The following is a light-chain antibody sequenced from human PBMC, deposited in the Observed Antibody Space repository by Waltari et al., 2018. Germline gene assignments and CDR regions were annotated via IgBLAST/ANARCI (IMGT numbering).Light chain of an antibody. CDR1: SSDVGSYNL. CDR3: CSYAGGSTPWV. J-gene: IGLJ3*02. Sequence: QSALTQPASVSGSPGQSITISCTGTSSDVGSYNLVSWYQQYPGKAPKLMIYEVNKRPSGVSHRFSGSKSGNTAYLTISGLQAEDEADYYCCSYAGGSTPWVFGGGTKLTVL. CDR2: EVN. V-gene: IGLV2-23*02.